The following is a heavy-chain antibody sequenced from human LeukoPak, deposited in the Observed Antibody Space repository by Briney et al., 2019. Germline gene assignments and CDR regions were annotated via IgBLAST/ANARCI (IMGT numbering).Heavy chain of an antibody. CDR2: ISYDGSNK. Sequence: GRSLRLSCAASGFTSSSYAMHWVRQAPGKGLEWVAVISYDGSNKYYADSVKGRFTISRDNSKNTLYLQMNSLRAEDTAVYYCARCLVNYDFWSGSKDWGQGTLVTVSS. CDR3: ARCLVNYDFWSGSKD. D-gene: IGHD3-3*01. CDR1: GFTSSSYA. J-gene: IGHJ4*02. V-gene: IGHV3-30*04.